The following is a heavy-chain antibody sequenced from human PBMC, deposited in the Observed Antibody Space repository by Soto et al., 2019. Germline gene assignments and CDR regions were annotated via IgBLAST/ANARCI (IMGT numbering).Heavy chain of an antibody. J-gene: IGHJ4*02. V-gene: IGHV1-69*13. CDR1: GGTFSSYA. CDR3: ARDPFSQYYDYVRGSYCPYYFDY. Sequence: SVKVSCKASGGTFSSYAISWVRQAPGQGLEWMGGIIPIFGTANYAQKFQGRVTITADESTSTSYMELSSLRSEDTAVYYCARDPFSQYYDYVRGSYCPYYFDYWGQGTLVTVSS. CDR2: IIPIFGTA. D-gene: IGHD3-16*01.